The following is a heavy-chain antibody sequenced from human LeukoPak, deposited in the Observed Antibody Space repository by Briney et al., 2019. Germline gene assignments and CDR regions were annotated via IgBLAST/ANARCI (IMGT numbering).Heavy chain of an antibody. CDR2: ISSSSSYI. V-gene: IGHV3-21*01. CDR3: AKATTGGYGTFDY. Sequence: GGSLRLSCAASGFTFSSYSMNWVRQAPGKGLVWVSSISSSSSYIYYADSVKGRFTISRDNAKNSLYLQMNSLRAEDTAVYYCAKATTGGYGTFDYWGQGTLVTVSS. J-gene: IGHJ4*02. CDR1: GFTFSSYS. D-gene: IGHD5-18*01.